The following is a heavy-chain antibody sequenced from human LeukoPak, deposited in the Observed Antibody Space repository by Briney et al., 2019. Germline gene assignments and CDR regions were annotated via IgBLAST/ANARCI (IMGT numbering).Heavy chain of an antibody. CDR2: IHNSGGT. CDR1: GGSISIYY. J-gene: IGHJ3*02. CDR3: ARAVGDNRAFDI. D-gene: IGHD1-14*01. V-gene: IGHV4-4*09. Sequence: SETLSLTCTVSGGSISIYYWSWIRQPPGKGLEWIGSIHNSGGTNHNPSLKSRVTISADTSTNQFSLSLSSVTAADTAVYYCARAVGDNRAFDIWGQGTVVTVSS.